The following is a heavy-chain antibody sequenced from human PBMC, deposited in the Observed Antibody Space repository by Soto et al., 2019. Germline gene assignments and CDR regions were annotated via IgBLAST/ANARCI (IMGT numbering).Heavy chain of an antibody. CDR2: ISSSGSTI. V-gene: IGHV3-48*03. CDR3: AGVEAAAGYYYYGMDV. J-gene: IGHJ6*02. D-gene: IGHD6-13*01. CDR1: GFTFSSYE. Sequence: GGSLRLSCAASGFTFSSYEMNWVRQAPGKGLEWVSYISSSGSTIYYADSVKGRFTISRDNAKNSLYLQMNSLRAEDTAVYYCAGVEAAAGYYYYGMDVWGQGTTVTVSS.